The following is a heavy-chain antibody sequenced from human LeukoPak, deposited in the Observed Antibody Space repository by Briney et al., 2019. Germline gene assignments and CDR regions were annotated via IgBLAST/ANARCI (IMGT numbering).Heavy chain of an antibody. D-gene: IGHD1-26*01. CDR1: GFTVSSNY. CDR2: IWCDGSNK. V-gene: IGHV3-33*08. J-gene: IGHJ4*02. Sequence: PGGSLRLSCATSGFTVSSNYMSWVRQAPGKGLEWVAVIWCDGSNKYYADSVKGRFTISRDNSKNTLYLQMNSLRAEDTAVFYCARTDSGSYNHFDYWGQGTLVTVSS. CDR3: ARTDSGSYNHFDY.